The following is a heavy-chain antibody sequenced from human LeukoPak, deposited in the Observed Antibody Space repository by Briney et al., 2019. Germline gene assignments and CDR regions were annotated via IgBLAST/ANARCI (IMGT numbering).Heavy chain of an antibody. Sequence: ASVKVSRKASGYTFTGYYMHWVRQAPGQGLEWMGIINPSGGSTTYAQKFQGRVIMTGDTSTSTVYMELRSLRSEDTAVYYCARARGSGSYYGHDYYYYYYMDVWGQGTTVTVSS. D-gene: IGHD3-10*01. CDR1: GYTFTGYY. V-gene: IGHV1-46*01. J-gene: IGHJ6*03. CDR3: ARARGSGSYYGHDYYYYYYMDV. CDR2: INPSGGST.